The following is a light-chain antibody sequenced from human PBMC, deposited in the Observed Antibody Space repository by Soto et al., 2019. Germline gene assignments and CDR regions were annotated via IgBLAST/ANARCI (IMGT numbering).Light chain of an antibody. CDR2: GAS. Sequence: EIVLTQSPGTLSLSPGERATLSCRASQSVSSSFLAWYQQKPGQAPRLLIYGASSRATGIPDRFSGSGSGTDFTLTISGLEPEDFAVYSCQQYGTSPTFGQGTRLEIK. J-gene: IGKJ5*01. CDR1: QSVSSSF. V-gene: IGKV3-20*01. CDR3: QQYGTSPT.